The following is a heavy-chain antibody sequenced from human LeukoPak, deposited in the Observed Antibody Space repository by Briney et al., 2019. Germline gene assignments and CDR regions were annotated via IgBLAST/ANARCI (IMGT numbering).Heavy chain of an antibody. CDR3: ARRYWAYYDSPAWFDP. D-gene: IGHD3-22*01. CDR1: GYTFTGYY. Sequence: ASVKVSCKASGYTFTGYYMHWVRHAPGQGLEWMGIINPSGGSTSYAQKFQGRVTMTRDMSTSTVYMELSSLRSEDTAVYYCARRYWAYYDSPAWFDPWGQGTLVTVSS. V-gene: IGHV1-46*01. J-gene: IGHJ5*02. CDR2: INPSGGST.